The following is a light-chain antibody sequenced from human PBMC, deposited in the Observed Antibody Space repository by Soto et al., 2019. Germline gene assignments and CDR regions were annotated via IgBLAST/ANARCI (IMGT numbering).Light chain of an antibody. Sequence: ELVLTQSPGTLSLSPGERATLSCRASQSVCRNYLAWYQQKTGQAPRLLIYGASSRASGIPDRFSGSGSGTDFTLTIIRLEPEDFAVYYCQQYGSSPPYTFGQGTKLEIK. V-gene: IGKV3-20*01. CDR1: QSVCRNY. CDR2: GAS. CDR3: QQYGSSPPYT. J-gene: IGKJ2*01.